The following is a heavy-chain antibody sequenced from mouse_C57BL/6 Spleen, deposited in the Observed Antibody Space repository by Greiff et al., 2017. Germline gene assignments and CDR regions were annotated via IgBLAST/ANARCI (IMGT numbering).Heavy chain of an antibody. CDR2: IYPGDGDT. CDR1: GYAFSSYW. D-gene: IGHD2-3*01. V-gene: IGHV1-80*01. Sequence: QVQLQQSGAELVKPGASVKISCKASGYAFSSYWMTWVKQRPGKGLEWIGQIYPGDGDTNYNGKFKGKATLTADKSSSTAYMQLSSLTSEDSAVYFCARRGYYVSWFAYWGQGTLVTVSA. J-gene: IGHJ3*01. CDR3: ARRGYYVSWFAY.